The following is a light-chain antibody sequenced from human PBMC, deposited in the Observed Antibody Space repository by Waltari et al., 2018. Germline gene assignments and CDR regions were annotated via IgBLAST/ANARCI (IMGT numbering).Light chain of an antibody. CDR2: EVS. V-gene: IGLV2-14*01. Sequence: QSALTQPASVSGSPGQSIPISCTGTSSDVGGYNYVSWYQQHPGKAPKLLIYEVSHRPSGVSNRSSGSKSGNTASLTISGLQAEDEADYYCSSYTSSSTHVVFGGGTKLTVL. CDR3: SSYTSSSTHVV. J-gene: IGLJ2*01. CDR1: SSDVGGYNY.